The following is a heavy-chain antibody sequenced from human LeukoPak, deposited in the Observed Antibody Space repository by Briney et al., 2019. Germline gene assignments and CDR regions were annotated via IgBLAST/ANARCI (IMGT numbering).Heavy chain of an antibody. Sequence: ASVKVSCKASGYSFTDFFMHWVRQAPGQGLEWMGWMNPNSGNTGYAQKFQGRVTMTRNTSISTAYMELSSLRSEDTAVYYCASLMTTVSYWGQGTLVTVSS. D-gene: IGHD4-17*01. CDR3: ASLMTTVSY. V-gene: IGHV1-8*02. J-gene: IGHJ4*02. CDR2: MNPNSGNT. CDR1: GYSFTDFF.